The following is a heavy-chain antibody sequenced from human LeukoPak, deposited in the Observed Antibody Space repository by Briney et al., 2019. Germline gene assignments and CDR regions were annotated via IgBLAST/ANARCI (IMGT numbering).Heavy chain of an antibody. CDR3: ARGHYYDSSGYLDY. J-gene: IGHJ4*01. CDR1: GFTFSSYG. Sequence: GGSLRLSCAASGFTFSSYGMHWVRQAPGKGLEWVAVIWYDGSNKYYADSVKGRFTISRDNSKNTLYLQMNSLRAEDTAVYYCARGHYYDSSGYLDYWGHGTLVTVSS. V-gene: IGHV3-33*01. D-gene: IGHD3-22*01. CDR2: IWYDGSNK.